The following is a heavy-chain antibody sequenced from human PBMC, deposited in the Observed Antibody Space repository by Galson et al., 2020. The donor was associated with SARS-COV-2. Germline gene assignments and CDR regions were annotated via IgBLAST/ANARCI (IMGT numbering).Heavy chain of an antibody. D-gene: IGHD6-19*01. CDR2: INTDNGNP. V-gene: IGHV7-4-1*04. Sequence: ASVKVSCKASGYSLNDYAMNWVRQAPGQGPEWMGWINTDNGNPTYAQGFTGRFVFSLDTSLSMAYLQINSLKAEDTAVYYCARDLYSSDWFTVGFDYWGQGTLITVSS. CDR3: ARDLYSSDWFTVGFDY. J-gene: IGHJ4*02. CDR1: GYSLNDYA.